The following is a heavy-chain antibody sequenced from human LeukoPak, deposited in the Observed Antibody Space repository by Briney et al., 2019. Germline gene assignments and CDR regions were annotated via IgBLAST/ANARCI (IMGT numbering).Heavy chain of an antibody. CDR3: ARGGWSLGYCSSSSCLDWFDP. Sequence: ASVKVSCKASRYTFTDYYMHWVLQAPGQGLEWMGWINPNSGGTNYAQKFQGRVAMTRDTSISTAYMELSRLRSDDTAVYYCARGGWSLGYCSSSSCLDWFDPWGQGTLVTVSS. V-gene: IGHV1-2*02. D-gene: IGHD2-2*01. J-gene: IGHJ5*02. CDR1: RYTFTDYY. CDR2: INPNSGGT.